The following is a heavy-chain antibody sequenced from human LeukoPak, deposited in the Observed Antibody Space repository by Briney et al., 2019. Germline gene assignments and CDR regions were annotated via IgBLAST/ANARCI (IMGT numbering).Heavy chain of an antibody. CDR3: ARDRPFARDILTGYLFDY. J-gene: IGHJ4*02. Sequence: GGSLRLSCAASGFTLSSYAMHWVRQAPGKGLEWVAVISYDGSNKYYADSVKGRFTISRDNSKNTLYLQMNSLRAEDTAVYYCARDRPFARDILTGYLFDYWGQGTLVTVSS. V-gene: IGHV3-30-3*01. D-gene: IGHD3-9*01. CDR2: ISYDGSNK. CDR1: GFTLSSYA.